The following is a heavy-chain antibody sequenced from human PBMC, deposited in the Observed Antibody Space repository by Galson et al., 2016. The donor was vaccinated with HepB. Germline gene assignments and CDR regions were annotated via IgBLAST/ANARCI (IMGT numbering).Heavy chain of an antibody. Sequence: SLRLSCAVSGFTFSTYGMHWVRQAPGKGLEWVAVIWYDGSRKYYGDSVKGRFTISRDDSKDMSYLQMNSLRVEDTALYYCARDSGRYGIDVWGQGTTVTVSS. CDR2: IWYDGSRK. J-gene: IGHJ6*02. D-gene: IGHD1-26*01. CDR1: GFTFSTYG. CDR3: ARDSGRYGIDV. V-gene: IGHV3-33*01.